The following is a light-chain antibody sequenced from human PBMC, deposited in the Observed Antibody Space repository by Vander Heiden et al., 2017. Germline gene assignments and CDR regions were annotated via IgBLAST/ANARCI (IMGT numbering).Light chain of an antibody. CDR1: QSISSW. V-gene: IGKV1-5*03. CDR3: QQYNSYSPLT. J-gene: IGKJ4*01. CDR2: KAA. Sequence: IQMTQSPSTLSASVGDRVTITCRASQSISSWLAWYQQKPGKAPKLLIYKAASLESGVPSRFSGSGSGTEFTLTISSLQPDDFATDYCQQYNSYSPLTFGGGTKVEIK.